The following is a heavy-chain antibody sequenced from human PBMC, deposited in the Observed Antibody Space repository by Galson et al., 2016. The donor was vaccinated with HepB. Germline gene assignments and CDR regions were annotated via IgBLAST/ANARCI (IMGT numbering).Heavy chain of an antibody. Sequence: SLRLSCAASGFTFSSYRMHWVRQAPGKGLVWVSRINSDGSSSYADSVKGRFTISRDNAKNTVYLQMNSLRAEDTAVYYCARDYKSQYDFWSGYFSDSHYYGLDVWGQGTAVTVSS. D-gene: IGHD3-3*01. CDR2: INSDGSS. CDR1: GFTFSSYR. J-gene: IGHJ6*02. CDR3: ARDYKSQYDFWSGYFSDSHYYGLDV. V-gene: IGHV3-74*01.